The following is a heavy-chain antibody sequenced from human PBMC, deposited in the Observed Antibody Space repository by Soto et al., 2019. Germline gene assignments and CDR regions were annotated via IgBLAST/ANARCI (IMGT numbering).Heavy chain of an antibody. D-gene: IGHD6-13*01. CDR1: GFTSSSYA. CDR2: ISYDGSNK. Sequence: GVSLRLSCAASGFTSSSYAMHWVRQAPGKGLEWVAVISYDGSNKYYADSVKGRFTISRDNSKNTLYLQMNSLRAEDTAVYYCARASYSSRWPRKVDPLGQGTLVTV. CDR3: ARASYSSRWPRKVDP. J-gene: IGHJ5*02. V-gene: IGHV3-30-3*01.